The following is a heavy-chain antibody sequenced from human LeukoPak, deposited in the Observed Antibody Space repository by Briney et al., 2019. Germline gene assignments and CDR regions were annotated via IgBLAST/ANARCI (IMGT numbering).Heavy chain of an antibody. CDR2: IYYSGST. D-gene: IGHD3-9*01. J-gene: IGHJ4*02. V-gene: IGHV4-39*01. CDR3: ARSYDIKQVVSLDH. Sequence: SETLSLTCTVSGGSISSSSYYWGWIRQPPGKGLEWIGSIYYSGSTYYNPSLKSRVTISVDTSKNQFSLKLSSVTAADTAVYYCARSYDIKQVVSLDHWGQGTLVTVSS. CDR1: GGSISSSSYY.